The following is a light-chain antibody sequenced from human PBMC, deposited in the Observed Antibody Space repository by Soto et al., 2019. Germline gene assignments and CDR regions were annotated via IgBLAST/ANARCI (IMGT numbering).Light chain of an antibody. CDR3: SSHPSGSTRV. CDR2: EVT. CDR1: SGDVGGYDY. Sequence: QSALTQPASVSGSPGQSMAISCTGTSGDVGGYDYVSWYQQHPDKAPKLMIYEVTKRPSWVSNRFSGSKSGNTASLTISGLKPEDEADYYCSSHPSGSTRVFGSGTKVTVL. V-gene: IGLV2-14*01. J-gene: IGLJ1*01.